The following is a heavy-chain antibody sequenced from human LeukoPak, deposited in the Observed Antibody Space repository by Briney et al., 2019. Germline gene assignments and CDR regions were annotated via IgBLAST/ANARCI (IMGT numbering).Heavy chain of an antibody. V-gene: IGHV3-23*01. CDR1: GFTFSSYA. D-gene: IGHD1-26*01. CDR3: TTDLSAVGGSGY. J-gene: IGHJ4*02. Sequence: HPGGSLRLSCAASGFTFSSYAMSWVRQAPGKGLEWVSAISGSGGSTYYADSVKGRFTISRDNSKNTLYLQMNSLKTEDTAVYYCTTDLSAVGGSGYWGQGTLVTVSS. CDR2: ISGSGGST.